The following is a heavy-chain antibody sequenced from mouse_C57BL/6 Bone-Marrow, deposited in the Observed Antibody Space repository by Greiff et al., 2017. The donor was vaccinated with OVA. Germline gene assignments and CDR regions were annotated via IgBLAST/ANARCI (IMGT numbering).Heavy chain of an antibody. CDR3: TREYDYENY. V-gene: IGHV1-15*01. D-gene: IGHD2-4*01. CDR1: GYTFTDYE. CDR2: IDPETGGT. Sequence: VKLQESGAELVRPGASVTLSCKASGYTFTDYEMHWVKQTSVHGLEWIGAIDPETGGTAYNQKFKGKAILTADKSSSTAYMELRSLTSEDSAVYYCTREYDYENYWGQGTTLTVSS. J-gene: IGHJ2*01.